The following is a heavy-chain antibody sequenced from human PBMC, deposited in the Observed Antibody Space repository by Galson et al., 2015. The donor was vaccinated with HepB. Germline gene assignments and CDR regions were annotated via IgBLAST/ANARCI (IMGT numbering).Heavy chain of an antibody. Sequence: LSLTCTVSGGSLSSYYWSWIRQPAGKGLEWIGRIYASGSTNYNPSLKSRVTMSVDTSKNQFSLKLTPVTAADTAVYYCARDVSTNWNKGKINDFWGQGTLVTVSS. CDR3: ARDVSTNWNKGKINDF. CDR2: IYASGST. J-gene: IGHJ4*02. D-gene: IGHD1/OR15-1a*01. V-gene: IGHV4-4*07. CDR1: GGSLSSYY.